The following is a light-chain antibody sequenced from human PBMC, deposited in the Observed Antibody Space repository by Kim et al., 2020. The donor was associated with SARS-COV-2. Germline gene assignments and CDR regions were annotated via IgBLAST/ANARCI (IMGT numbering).Light chain of an antibody. V-gene: IGKV3-15*01. J-gene: IGKJ2*01. CDR3: QHYNNWPYT. CDR2: GAS. CDR1: QSVGSS. Sequence: SVSPGERATLSCRASQSVGSSLAWYQQKPAQAPRLLIYGASTRATGIPARFSGSGSGTEFTLTISGLQSEDFAVYYCQHYNNWPYTFGQGTKLEI.